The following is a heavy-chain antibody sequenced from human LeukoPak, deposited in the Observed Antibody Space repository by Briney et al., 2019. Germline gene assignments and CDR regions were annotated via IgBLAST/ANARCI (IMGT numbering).Heavy chain of an antibody. D-gene: IGHD6-13*01. V-gene: IGHV4-4*02. CDR1: GGSISSSNW. CDR2: IYHSGST. Sequence: SGTLSLTCAVSGGSISSSNWWSWVRQPPGKGLEWIGEIYHSGSTNYNPSLKSRVTISVDKSKNQFSLKLSSVTAADTAVYYCARVSRSSWYVPYYYYGMDVWGQGTTVTVS. CDR3: ARVSRSSWYVPYYYYGMDV. J-gene: IGHJ6*02.